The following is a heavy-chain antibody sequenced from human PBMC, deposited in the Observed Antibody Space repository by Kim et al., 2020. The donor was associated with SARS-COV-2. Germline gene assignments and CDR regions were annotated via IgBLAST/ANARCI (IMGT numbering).Heavy chain of an antibody. D-gene: IGHD6-13*01. J-gene: IGHJ4*02. CDR3: ARSTIAARPFAY. Sequence: NDADSVKGRFTTSRDNAKNTLYLQMNRLRAEDTAIYYCARSTIAARPFAYWGQGTLVTVSS. V-gene: IGHV3-74*01.